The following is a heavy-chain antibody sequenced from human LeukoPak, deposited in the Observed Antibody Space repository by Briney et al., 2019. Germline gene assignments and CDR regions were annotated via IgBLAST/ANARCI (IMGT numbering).Heavy chain of an antibody. Sequence: GRSLRLSCAASGFTFNSYAIHWVRQAPGKGLEWVALISYDGTNKYYADSVKGRFTISRDNSKNTMYLQMNSLRAEDTAVYYCASGVVAEEDYWGQGTLVTVSS. V-gene: IGHV3-30-3*01. J-gene: IGHJ4*02. CDR3: ASGVVAEEDY. CDR2: ISYDGTNK. CDR1: GFTFNSYA. D-gene: IGHD2-15*01.